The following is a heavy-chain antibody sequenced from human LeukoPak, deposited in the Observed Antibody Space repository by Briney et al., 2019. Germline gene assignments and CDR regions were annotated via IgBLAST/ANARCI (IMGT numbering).Heavy chain of an antibody. V-gene: IGHV4-59*12. CDR1: GGSINNYY. Sequence: SETLSLTCTVSGGSINNYYWIWIRQPPGKGLEWIGYIYYSGSTNYNPSLKSRVTMSVDTSKNQFSLKLSSVTAADTAVYYCARSVGATDDYWGQGTLVTVSS. J-gene: IGHJ4*02. CDR2: IYYSGST. CDR3: ARSVGATDDY. D-gene: IGHD1-26*01.